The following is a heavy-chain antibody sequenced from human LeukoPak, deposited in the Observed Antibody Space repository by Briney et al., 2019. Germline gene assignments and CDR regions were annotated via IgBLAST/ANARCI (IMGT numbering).Heavy chain of an antibody. CDR3: ARRAVAYYYYYYMDV. Sequence: ASVKVSCKASGYTFTSYDIQWGRQATGQGLEWMGWVNPNSGNTGYAQKFQGRVTITRNTSISTAYMELSSLRAEDKAVYYCARRAVAYYYYYYMDVWGKGTTVTVSS. CDR2: VNPNSGNT. J-gene: IGHJ6*03. D-gene: IGHD2-21*01. CDR1: GYTFTSYD. V-gene: IGHV1-8*03.